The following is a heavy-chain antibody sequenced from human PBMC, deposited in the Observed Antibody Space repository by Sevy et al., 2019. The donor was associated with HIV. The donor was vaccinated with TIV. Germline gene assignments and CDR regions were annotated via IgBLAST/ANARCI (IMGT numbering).Heavy chain of an antibody. V-gene: IGHV3-48*01. Sequence: GGSLRLSCVASGFTFSRYSMNWVRQAPGKGLEWVSNIGSTGPTIYYANSVKGRFTIAIDNAKNSLYLQMNGLGGEVTAVYYCARPGSGWFGFDSWGQGTLVTVSS. CDR3: ARPGSGWFGFDS. CDR1: GFTFSRYS. CDR2: IGSTGPTI. J-gene: IGHJ4*02. D-gene: IGHD6-19*01.